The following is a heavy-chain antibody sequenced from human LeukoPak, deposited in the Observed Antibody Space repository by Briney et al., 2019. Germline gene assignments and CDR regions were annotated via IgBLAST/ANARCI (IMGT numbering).Heavy chain of an antibody. Sequence: PSETLSLTCTVSGGSISSYYWSWIRQPPGKGLEWIGYIYYSESTNYNPSLKSRVTISVDTSKNQFSLKLSSVTAADTAVYYCARAVAAHNYYYYYYMDVWGKGITVTVSS. CDR1: GGSISSYY. CDR3: ARAVAAHNYYYYYYMDV. CDR2: IYYSEST. D-gene: IGHD2-15*01. J-gene: IGHJ6*03. V-gene: IGHV4-59*01.